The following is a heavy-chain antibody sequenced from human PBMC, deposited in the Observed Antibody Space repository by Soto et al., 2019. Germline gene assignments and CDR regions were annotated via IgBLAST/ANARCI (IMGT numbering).Heavy chain of an antibody. CDR1: GFTFGSYG. J-gene: IGHJ3*02. Sequence: GGSLRLSCAASGFTFGSYGVHWVRQAPGKGLEWVAVISYDGSNKYYADSVKGRFTISRDNSKNTLYLQMNSLRAEDTAVYYCAKVEHGAFGIAAAGPQVAFDIWGQGTMVTVS. D-gene: IGHD6-13*01. CDR2: ISYDGSNK. V-gene: IGHV3-30*18. CDR3: AKVEHGAFGIAAAGPQVAFDI.